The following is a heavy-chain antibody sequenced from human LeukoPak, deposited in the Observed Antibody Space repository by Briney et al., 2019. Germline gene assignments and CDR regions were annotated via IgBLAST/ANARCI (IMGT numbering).Heavy chain of an antibody. J-gene: IGHJ4*02. Sequence: SQTLSLTCTASGGSISSGGYYWSWIRQHPGKGLEWIGYIYYSGSTYYNPSLKSRVTISVDTSKNQFSLNLSSVTAADTAVYYCARESIAARYYFDYWGQGSLVTVSS. CDR3: ARESIAARYYFDY. CDR1: GGSISSGGYY. CDR2: IYYSGST. D-gene: IGHD6-13*01. V-gene: IGHV4-31*03.